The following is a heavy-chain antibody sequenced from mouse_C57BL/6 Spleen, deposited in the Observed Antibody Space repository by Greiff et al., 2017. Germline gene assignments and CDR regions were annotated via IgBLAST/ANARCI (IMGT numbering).Heavy chain of an antibody. J-gene: IGHJ4*01. D-gene: IGHD1-1*02. V-gene: IGHV1-18*01. CDR1: GYTFTDYN. CDR2: INPNNGGT. Sequence: EVQLQQSGPELVKPGASVKIPCKASGYTFTDYNMDWVKQSHGKSLEWIGDINPNNGGTIYNQKFKGKATFTVDKSSSTASMDLRSLTSEDTAVYYFARDYRYAMDYWGQGTSVTVSS. CDR3: ARDYRYAMDY.